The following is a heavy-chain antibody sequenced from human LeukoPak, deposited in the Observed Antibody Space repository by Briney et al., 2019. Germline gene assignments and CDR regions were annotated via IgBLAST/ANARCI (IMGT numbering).Heavy chain of an antibody. J-gene: IGHJ4*02. Sequence: GASVKVSCKASGYTFTGYYMHWVRQAPGQGLEWMGWINPNSGGTNYAQKFQGRVTMTEDTSTDTAYMELSSLRSEDTAVYYCATGVRGWRAHYFDYWGQGTLVTVSS. V-gene: IGHV1-2*02. CDR3: ATGVRGWRAHYFDY. CDR2: INPNSGGT. D-gene: IGHD6-19*01. CDR1: GYTFTGYY.